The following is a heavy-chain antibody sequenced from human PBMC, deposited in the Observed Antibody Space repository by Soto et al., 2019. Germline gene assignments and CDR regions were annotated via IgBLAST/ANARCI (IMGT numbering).Heavy chain of an antibody. CDR2: INHSGST. V-gene: IGHV4-34*01. D-gene: IGHD2-21*01. CDR3: ARRRQSRVVVIAINWYFDL. Sequence: SETLSLTCAVYGGSFSGYYWSWIRQPPGKGLEWIGEINHSGSTNYNPSLKSRVTISVDTSKNQFSLKLSSVTAADTAVYYCARRRQSRVVVIAINWYFDLWGRGTLVTVSS. J-gene: IGHJ2*01. CDR1: GGSFSGYY.